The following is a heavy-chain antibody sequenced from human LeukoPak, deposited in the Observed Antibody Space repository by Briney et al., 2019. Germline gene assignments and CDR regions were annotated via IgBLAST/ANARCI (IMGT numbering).Heavy chain of an antibody. Sequence: GESLKISCKGSGYSFTSYWIGWVRPMPGKGLEWMGIIYPGDSDTRYSPSFQGQVTISADKSISTAYLQWSSLKASDTAMYYRARSPYYEESYYCYYGMEVWGQGTTVTVCS. D-gene: IGHD3-22*01. CDR1: GYSFTSYW. CDR3: ARSPYYEESYYCYYGMEV. J-gene: IGHJ6*02. V-gene: IGHV5-51*01. CDR2: IYPGDSDT.